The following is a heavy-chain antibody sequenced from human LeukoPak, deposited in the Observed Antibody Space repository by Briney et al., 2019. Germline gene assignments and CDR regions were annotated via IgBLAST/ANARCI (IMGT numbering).Heavy chain of an antibody. J-gene: IGHJ4*02. D-gene: IGHD7-27*01. CDR2: IRSKANSYAT. CDR3: TRHSGDFDY. CDR1: GFTFSGPA. Sequence: GRSLRLSCAASGFTFSGPAMHWVRQASGKGLEWVGRIRSKANSYATAYAASVKGRFTISRDDSKNTAYLQMNSLKTEDTAVYYCTRHSGDFDYWGQGTLVTVSS. V-gene: IGHV3-73*01.